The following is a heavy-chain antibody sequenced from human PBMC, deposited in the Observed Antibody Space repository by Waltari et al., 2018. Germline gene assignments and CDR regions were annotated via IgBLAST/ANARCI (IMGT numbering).Heavy chain of an antibody. CDR3: ARAVAVAGMGWFDP. Sequence: QVQLQESGPGLVKPSETLSLTCTVSGGSISSYYWSWIRQPPGKGLEWIGYIYYSGSTNDNPPLKGRVTISVDTSKNQFSLKLSSVTAADTAVYYCARAVAVAGMGWFDPWGQGTLVTVSS. D-gene: IGHD6-19*01. V-gene: IGHV4-59*01. CDR1: GGSISSYY. J-gene: IGHJ5*02. CDR2: IYYSGST.